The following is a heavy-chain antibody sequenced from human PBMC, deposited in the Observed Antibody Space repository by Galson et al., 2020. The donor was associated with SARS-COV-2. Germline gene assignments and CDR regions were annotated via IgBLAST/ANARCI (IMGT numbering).Heavy chain of an antibody. J-gene: IGHJ6*02. Sequence: GGSLRLSCAASGFTFSSYGMHWVRQAPGKGLEWVAVIWYDGSNKYYADSVKGRFTISRDNSKNTLYLQMNSLRAEDTAVYYCARDSYYYDSSGYYYAPYYYYGMDVWGQGTMVTVSS. D-gene: IGHD3-22*01. CDR3: ARDSYYYDSSGYYYAPYYYYGMDV. CDR1: GFTFSSYG. V-gene: IGHV3-33*01. CDR2: IWYDGSNK.